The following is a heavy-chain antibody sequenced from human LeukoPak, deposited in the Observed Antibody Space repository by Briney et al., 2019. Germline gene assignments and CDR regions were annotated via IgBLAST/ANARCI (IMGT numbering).Heavy chain of an antibody. CDR3: ARARLTVTTSGSGPDWFDP. J-gene: IGHJ5*02. V-gene: IGHV4-59*01. CDR2: IYYSGCT. Sequence: SETLSLTCTVSGGSISSYYWSWIRQPPGKGLEWIGYIYYSGCTNYNPSLKSRATISVDTSKNQFSLKLSSVTAADTAVYYCARARLTVTTSGSGPDWFDPWGQGTLVTVSS. D-gene: IGHD4-17*01. CDR1: GGSISSYY.